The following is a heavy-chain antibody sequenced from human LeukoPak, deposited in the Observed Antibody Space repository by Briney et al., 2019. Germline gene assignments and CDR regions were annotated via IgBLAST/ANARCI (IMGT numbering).Heavy chain of an antibody. CDR2: ISGSGGST. Sequence: GGSLRLSCTASGFTFSSYAMSWVRQAPGKGLEWVSAISGSGGSTYYADSVKGRFTISRDNSKNTLYLQMNSLRAEDTAVYYCARERINYYGSGSYYFDYWGQGTLVTVSS. J-gene: IGHJ4*02. D-gene: IGHD3-10*01. V-gene: IGHV3-23*01. CDR1: GFTFSSYA. CDR3: ARERINYYGSGSYYFDY.